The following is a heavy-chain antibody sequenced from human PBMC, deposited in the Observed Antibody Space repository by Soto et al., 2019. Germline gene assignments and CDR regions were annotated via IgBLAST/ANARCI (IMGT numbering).Heavy chain of an antibody. CDR2: IYYSGST. CDR1: GGSISSGGYY. CDR3: ARSYDSSGYYFWDFDY. D-gene: IGHD3-22*01. J-gene: IGHJ4*02. V-gene: IGHV4-31*03. Sequence: SETLSLTCTVSGGSISSGGYYWSWIRQHPGKGLEWIGYIYYSGSTYYNPSLKSRVTISVDTSKNQFSLKLSSVTAADTAVYYCARSYDSSGYYFWDFDYWGQGTLVTVSS.